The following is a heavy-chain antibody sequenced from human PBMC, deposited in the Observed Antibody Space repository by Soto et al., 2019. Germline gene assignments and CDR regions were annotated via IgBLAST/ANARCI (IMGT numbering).Heavy chain of an antibody. CDR1: GFTFSSYS. CDR2: ISSSSSYI. Sequence: GGSLRLSCAASGFTFSSYSMNWVRQAPGKGLEWVSSISSSSSYIYYADSVKGRFTISRDNAKNSLYLQMNSLRAEDTAVYYCAREEGLDGNPFDYWGQGTLVTVSS. D-gene: IGHD1-26*01. V-gene: IGHV3-21*01. J-gene: IGHJ4*02. CDR3: AREEGLDGNPFDY.